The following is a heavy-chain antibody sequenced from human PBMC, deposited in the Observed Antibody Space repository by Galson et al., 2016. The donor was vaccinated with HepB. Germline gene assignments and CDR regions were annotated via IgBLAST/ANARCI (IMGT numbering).Heavy chain of an antibody. D-gene: IGHD4-17*01. Sequence: SETLSLTCTVSGDSISSYYWTWIRQPPGKGLEWIGYIYYSGSTNYNSSLKSRVTISVDTSKNQFSLNLGSVTAADTAVYYCARVKTYGDYSGGYYYGMDVWGQGTTVTVSS. V-gene: IGHV4-59*01. CDR2: IYYSGST. CDR3: ARVKTYGDYSGGYYYGMDV. CDR1: GDSISSYY. J-gene: IGHJ6*02.